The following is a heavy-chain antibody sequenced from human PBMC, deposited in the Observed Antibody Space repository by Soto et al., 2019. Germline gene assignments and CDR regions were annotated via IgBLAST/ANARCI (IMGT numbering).Heavy chain of an antibody. J-gene: IGHJ5*02. V-gene: IGHV1-2*04. CDR3: AREGYSGSYNWFDP. Sequence: ASVKVSCKASGYTFTGYYMYWVRQAPGQGLEWMGWINPNSGGTNYAQKFQGWVTMTRDTSISTAYMELSRLRSDDTAVYYCAREGYSGSYNWFDPWGQGTLVTVSS. D-gene: IGHD1-26*01. CDR2: INPNSGGT. CDR1: GYTFTGYY.